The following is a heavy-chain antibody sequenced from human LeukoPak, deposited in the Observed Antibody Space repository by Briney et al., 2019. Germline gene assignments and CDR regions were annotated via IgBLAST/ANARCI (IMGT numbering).Heavy chain of an antibody. CDR2: INPSGGST. D-gene: IGHD6-13*01. CDR3: ARDPIGSRWPYYFDY. CDR1: GYTFTSYY. V-gene: IGHV1-46*01. Sequence: ASVKVSCKASGYTFTSYYMHWVRQAPGQGLEWMGIINPSGGSTSYAQKFQGRVTMTRDTSTSTVYMELSSLRSEDTAVYYCARDPIGSRWPYYFDYWGQGTLVTVSS. J-gene: IGHJ4*02.